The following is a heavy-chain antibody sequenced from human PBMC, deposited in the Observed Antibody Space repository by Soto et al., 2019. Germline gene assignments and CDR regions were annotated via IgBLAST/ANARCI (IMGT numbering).Heavy chain of an antibody. Sequence: EVQLLESGGGLVQPGGSLRLSCAASGFTFSSYAMSWVRQAPGKGLEWVSAISGSGGSTYYADSVKGRLTISRDNSKNTLYLQMNSLRAEDTAVYYCAKDRVVGEVGFDYWGQGTLVTVSS. CDR3: AKDRVVGEVGFDY. D-gene: IGHD1-26*01. V-gene: IGHV3-23*01. J-gene: IGHJ4*02. CDR1: GFTFSSYA. CDR2: ISGSGGST.